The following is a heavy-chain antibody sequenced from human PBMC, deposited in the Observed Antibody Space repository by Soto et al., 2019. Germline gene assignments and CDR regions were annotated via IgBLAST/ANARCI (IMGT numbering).Heavy chain of an antibody. CDR2: IYYTGST. V-gene: IGHV4-59*01. CDR1: GGSMSSNC. Sequence: KPSETLSLTCTVSGGSMSSNCWTWIRQSPGKGPEWIGYIYYTGSTKYNPSLKSRVTISLDTSKNQFSLRLTSVTSADTAVYYCARGGSYGDFFDYWGQGAQVTVSS. J-gene: IGHJ4*02. CDR3: ARGGSYGDFFDY. D-gene: IGHD4-17*01.